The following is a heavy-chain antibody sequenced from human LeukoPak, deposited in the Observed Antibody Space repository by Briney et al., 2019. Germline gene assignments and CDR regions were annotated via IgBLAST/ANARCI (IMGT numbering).Heavy chain of an antibody. V-gene: IGHV3-48*01. CDR1: GFTFSSYS. CDR2: ISSSSSTI. Sequence: AGGSLRLSCAASGFTFSSYSMNWVRQAPGKGLEWVSYISSSSSTIYCADSVKGRFTISRDNAKNSLYLQMNSLRAEDTAVYYCATPIFGVVTWGQGTLVTVSS. J-gene: IGHJ4*02. D-gene: IGHD3-3*01. CDR3: ATPIFGVVT.